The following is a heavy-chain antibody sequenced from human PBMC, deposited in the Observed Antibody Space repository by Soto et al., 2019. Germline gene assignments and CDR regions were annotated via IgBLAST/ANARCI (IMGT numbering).Heavy chain of an antibody. CDR2: IYYTYTGST. CDR3: ARREYDSSNYYYFDY. J-gene: IGHJ4*02. V-gene: IGHV4-59*08. CDR1: GDSMSTYS. Sequence: SETLSLTCTVFGDSMSTYSWSWIRQPPGKGLEWIGYIYYTYTGSTNYNPSLKSRVTISIDTSTNQFSLKLSSVTAADTAMYYCARREYDSSNYYYFDYWGQGDLVTVSS. D-gene: IGHD3-22*01.